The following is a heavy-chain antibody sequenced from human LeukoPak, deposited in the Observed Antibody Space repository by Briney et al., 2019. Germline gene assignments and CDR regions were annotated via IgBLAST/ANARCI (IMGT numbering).Heavy chain of an antibody. J-gene: IGHJ5*02. V-gene: IGHV3-74*01. CDR1: AFTLSSYW. CDR2: INSDGSRT. CDR3: ARGNPLGHL. D-gene: IGHD3-16*01. Sequence: PGGSLRLSCAASAFTLSSYWMHWVRQAPGKGLVWVSHINSDGSRTDYADSVKGGFTVSRDNAKNTVYLQMNSLRAEDTAVYYCARGNPLGHLWGQGALVTVSS.